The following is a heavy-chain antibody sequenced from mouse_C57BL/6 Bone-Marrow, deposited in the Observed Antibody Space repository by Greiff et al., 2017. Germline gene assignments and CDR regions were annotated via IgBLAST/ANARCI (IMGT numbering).Heavy chain of an antibody. CDR2: IDPSDSYT. D-gene: IGHD2-3*01. CDR3: AREGYYFWYFDV. V-gene: IGHV1-69*01. CDR1: GYTFTSYW. J-gene: IGHJ1*03. Sequence: QVQLKQPGAELVMPGASVKLSCKASGYTFTSYWMHWVKPRPGQGLEWIGEIDPSDSYTNYNQKFTGKSTLTVDKSSSTAYMQLSSLTSEDSAVYYCAREGYYFWYFDVWGTGTTVTVSS.